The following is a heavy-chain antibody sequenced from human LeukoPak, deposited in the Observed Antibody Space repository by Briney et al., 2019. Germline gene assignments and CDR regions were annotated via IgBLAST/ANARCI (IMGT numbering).Heavy chain of an antibody. CDR3: ARYCSGGCYSGVDY. CDR2: ILHDEK. V-gene: IGHV3-33*05. J-gene: IGHJ4*02. D-gene: IGHD2-15*01. Sequence: GGSLRLSCAASGFTFSSFGMHWVRQAPGGGLEWVALILHDEKHYADSVKGRFTISRDNSKNTLYLQMDSLRAEDTAVYYCARYCSGGCYSGVDYWGQGTLVTVPS. CDR1: GFTFSSFG.